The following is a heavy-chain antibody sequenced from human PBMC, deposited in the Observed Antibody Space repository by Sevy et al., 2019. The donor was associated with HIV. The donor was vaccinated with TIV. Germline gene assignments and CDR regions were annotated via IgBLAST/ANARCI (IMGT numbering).Heavy chain of an antibody. D-gene: IGHD2-2*01. V-gene: IGHV3-64D*06. CDR3: VKDGADIVVVPAALLAAAVYYYYGMDV. Sequence: GGSLRLSCSASGFTFSSYAMHWVRQAPGKGLEYVSAISSNGGSTYYADSVKGRFTISRDNSKNTVYLKMSSLRAEDTAVYYCVKDGADIVVVPAALLAAAVYYYYGMDVWGQGTTVTVSS. J-gene: IGHJ6*02. CDR2: ISSNGGST. CDR1: GFTFSSYA.